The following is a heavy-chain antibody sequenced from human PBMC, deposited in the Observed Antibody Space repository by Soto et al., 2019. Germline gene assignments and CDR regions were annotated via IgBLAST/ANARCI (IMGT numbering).Heavy chain of an antibody. CDR2: ISGDGSRT. CDR1: GFTFSSFA. D-gene: IGHD3-3*01. Sequence: EVQLLESGGGLVQPGGSLRLSCAASGFTFSSFALSWVRQAPGKGLEWVAHISGDGSRTYYAGSVKGRFSIARDNSDSTLHLQMNSLRDDDTAVYYCAKKGGDFWRGATCHFDNWGHGTLVTVSS. J-gene: IGHJ4*01. CDR3: AKKGGDFWRGATCHFDN. V-gene: IGHV3-23*01.